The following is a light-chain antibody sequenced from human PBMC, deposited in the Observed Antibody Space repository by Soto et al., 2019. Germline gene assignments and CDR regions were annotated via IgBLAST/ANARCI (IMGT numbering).Light chain of an antibody. Sequence: ETVMTQSAATLSVSPGERATLSCRASQSVSSNLAWYQQKPGQAPRLLIYGASTRATGIPARFSGSGSGTEFTLTISSLQSEDFAVYYCQQYNNWPRTFGQGTKVDIK. J-gene: IGKJ1*01. CDR2: GAS. CDR3: QQYNNWPRT. CDR1: QSVSSN. V-gene: IGKV3-15*01.